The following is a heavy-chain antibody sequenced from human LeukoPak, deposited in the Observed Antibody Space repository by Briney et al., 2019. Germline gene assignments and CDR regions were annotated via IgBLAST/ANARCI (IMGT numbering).Heavy chain of an antibody. Sequence: ASVKVSCKASGYTFTSYAMHWVRQAPGQRLEWMGWINAGNGNTKYSQKFQGRVTITRDTSASTAYMELSSLRSEDTAVYYCARGRGYAPCFDPWGQGTLVTVSS. V-gene: IGHV1-3*01. CDR3: ARGRGYAPCFDP. J-gene: IGHJ5*02. CDR2: INAGNGNT. D-gene: IGHD5-12*01. CDR1: GYTFTSYA.